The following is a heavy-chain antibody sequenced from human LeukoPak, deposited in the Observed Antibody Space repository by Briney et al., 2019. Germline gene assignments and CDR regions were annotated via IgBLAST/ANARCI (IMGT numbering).Heavy chain of an antibody. CDR2: ISYDGSNK. J-gene: IGHJ4*02. V-gene: IGHV3-30*18. D-gene: IGHD6-13*01. Sequence: GGSLRLSCAASGFTFATSAMTWVRQAPGKGLEWVAVISYDGSNKYYADSVKGRFTISRDNSKNTLYLQMNSLRAEDTAVYYCAKSHLIAAADWGQGTLVTVSS. CDR3: AKSHLIAAAD. CDR1: GFTFATSA.